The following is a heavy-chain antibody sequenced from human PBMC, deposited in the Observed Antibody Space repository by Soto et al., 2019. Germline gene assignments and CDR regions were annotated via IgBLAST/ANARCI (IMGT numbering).Heavy chain of an antibody. V-gene: IGHV3-23*01. Sequence: GGSLRLSCAASGFTFSSYAMSWVRQAPGKGLEWVSAISGSGGSTYYADSVKGRFTISRDNSKNTLYLQMNSLRAEDTAVYFCASGIAVAGMVYYYMDVWGKGTSVTVSS. D-gene: IGHD6-19*01. CDR3: ASGIAVAGMVYYYMDV. CDR2: ISGSGGST. CDR1: GFTFSSYA. J-gene: IGHJ6*03.